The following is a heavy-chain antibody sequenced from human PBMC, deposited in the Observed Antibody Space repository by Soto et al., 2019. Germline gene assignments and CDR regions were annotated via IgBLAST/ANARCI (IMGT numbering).Heavy chain of an antibody. D-gene: IGHD2-15*01. V-gene: IGHV1-3*01. CDR3: ARDGCSGGSCYFNWFDP. CDR1: GYTFTSYA. Sequence: ASVKVSCKASGYTFTSYAMHWVRQAPGQRLEWMGWINAGNGNTKYSQKFQGRVTITRDTSASTAYMELSSLRSEDTAVYYCARDGCSGGSCYFNWFDPWGQGTLVTVSS. CDR2: INAGNGNT. J-gene: IGHJ5*02.